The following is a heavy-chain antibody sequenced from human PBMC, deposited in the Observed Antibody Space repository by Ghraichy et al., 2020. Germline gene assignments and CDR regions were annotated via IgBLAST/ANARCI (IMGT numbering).Heavy chain of an antibody. CDR1: GFTFSSYS. CDR3: ARDRDIVATKHVYWYFDL. Sequence: GGSLRLSCAASGFTFSSYSMNWVRQAPGKGLEWVSSISSSSSYIYYADSVKGRFTISRDNAKNSLYLQMNSLRAEDTAVYYCARDRDIVATKHVYWYFDLWGRGTLVTVSS. V-gene: IGHV3-21*01. D-gene: IGHD5-12*01. CDR2: ISSSSSYI. J-gene: IGHJ2*01.